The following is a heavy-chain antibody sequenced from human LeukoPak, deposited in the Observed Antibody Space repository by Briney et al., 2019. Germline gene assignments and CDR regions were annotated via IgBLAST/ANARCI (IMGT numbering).Heavy chain of an antibody. V-gene: IGHV4-39*01. J-gene: IGHJ3*02. CDR2: IYYSGST. D-gene: IGHD3-22*01. Sequence: SETLSLTCTVSGGSISSSSYYWGWIRQPPGKGLEWIGSIYYSGSTYYNPSLKSRVTISVDTSKNQFSLKLSSVTAADTAVYYCARLGYYDSSGYYYVNAFDIWGQGTMVTVSS. CDR3: ARLGYYDSSGYYYVNAFDI. CDR1: GGSISSSSYY.